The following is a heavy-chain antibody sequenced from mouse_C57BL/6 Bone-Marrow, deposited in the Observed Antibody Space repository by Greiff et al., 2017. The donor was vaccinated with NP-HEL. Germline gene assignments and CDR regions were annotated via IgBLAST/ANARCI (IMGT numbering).Heavy chain of an antibody. Sequence: QVQLHQSGAELVRPGTSVKVSCKASGYAFTNYLIEWVKQRPGQGLEWIGVINPGSGGTNYNEKFKGKATLTADKSSSTAYMQLSSLTSEDSAVYFCASSLFAYWGQGTLVTVSA. CDR2: INPGSGGT. CDR1: GYAFTNYL. V-gene: IGHV1-54*01. J-gene: IGHJ3*01. D-gene: IGHD6-1*01. CDR3: ASSLFAY.